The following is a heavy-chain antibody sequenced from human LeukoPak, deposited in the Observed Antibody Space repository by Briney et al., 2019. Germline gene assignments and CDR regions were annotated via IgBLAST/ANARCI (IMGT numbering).Heavy chain of an antibody. CDR1: GGSVSSGGSVSSGSYY. D-gene: IGHD1-26*01. Sequence: SETLSLTCTVSGGSVSSGGSVSSGSYYWSWIRQPPGKGLEWIGYIHNSGSTNYNPSLKSRVTISIDTSKNQFSLKLSSVTAADTAVYYCARLYLVGARTDFDYWGQGTLVTVSS. J-gene: IGHJ4*02. CDR2: IHNSGST. CDR3: ARLYLVGARTDFDY. V-gene: IGHV4-61*01.